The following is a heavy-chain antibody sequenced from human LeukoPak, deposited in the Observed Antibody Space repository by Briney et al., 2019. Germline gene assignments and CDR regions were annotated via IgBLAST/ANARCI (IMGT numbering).Heavy chain of an antibody. CDR2: ISYDGSNK. V-gene: IGHV3-30*03. D-gene: IGHD4-17*01. J-gene: IGHJ6*02. Sequence: PGGSLRLSCAASGFTFSSYGMHWVRQAPGKGLEWVAVISYDGSNKYYADSVKGRFTISRDDSKNTLYLQMNSLRAEDTAVYYCARGYGDYYYYGMDVWGQGTTVTVSS. CDR3: ARGYGDYYYYGMDV. CDR1: GFTFSSYG.